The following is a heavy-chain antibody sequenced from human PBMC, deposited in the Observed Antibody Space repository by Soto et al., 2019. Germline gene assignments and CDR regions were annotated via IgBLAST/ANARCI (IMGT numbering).Heavy chain of an antibody. J-gene: IGHJ5*02. CDR2: ISAYNGNT. Sequence: ASVKVSCKASGYTFTSYGISWVRQAPGQGLEWMGWISAYNGNTNYAQKLQGRVTMTTDTSTSTAYMELRSLRSDDTAVYYCARLARIAAAGSSDNWFGPWGQGXLVTVYS. CDR1: GYTFTSYG. V-gene: IGHV1-18*01. CDR3: ARLARIAAAGSSDNWFGP. D-gene: IGHD6-13*01.